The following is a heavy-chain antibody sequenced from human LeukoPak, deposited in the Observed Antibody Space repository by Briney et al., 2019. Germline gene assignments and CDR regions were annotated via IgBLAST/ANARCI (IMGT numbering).Heavy chain of an antibody. Sequence: GGSLRLSCAASGFTFSSYAMSGVRQAPGKGLGWVSAISGSGGSTYYADSVKGRFTISRDNSKNTLYLQMNSLRAEDTAVYYCAKSSQPGYSYGTFDYWGQGTLVTVSS. V-gene: IGHV3-23*01. CDR3: AKSSQPGYSYGTFDY. CDR1: GFTFSSYA. D-gene: IGHD5-18*01. J-gene: IGHJ4*02. CDR2: ISGSGGST.